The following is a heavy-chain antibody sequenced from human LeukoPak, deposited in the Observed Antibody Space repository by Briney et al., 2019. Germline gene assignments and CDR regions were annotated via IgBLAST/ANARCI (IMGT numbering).Heavy chain of an antibody. CDR2: IIPIFGTA. CDR3: ARTTKDMYYDFWSVPDY. D-gene: IGHD3-3*01. CDR1: GGTFSSYA. Sequence: EASVKVSCKASGGTFSSYAISWVRQAPGQGLEWMGGIIPIFGTANYAQKFQGRVTITTDESTSTAYMELSSLRSEDTAVYYCARTTKDMYYDFWSVPDYWGQGALVTVSS. J-gene: IGHJ4*02. V-gene: IGHV1-69*05.